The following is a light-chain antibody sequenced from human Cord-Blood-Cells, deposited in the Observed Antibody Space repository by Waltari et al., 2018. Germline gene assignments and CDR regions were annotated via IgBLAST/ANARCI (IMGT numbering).Light chain of an antibody. Sequence: DVVMTQSPLSLPVTLGQPASISCRSSHSLVYSDGNTYLNWFQPRPGQSPRRLIYKVSNRDSGVPDRFSGSGSGTDFTLKISRVEAEDVGVYYCMQGTHWPPYTFGQGTKLEIK. CDR3: MQGTHWPPYT. V-gene: IGKV2-30*01. CDR1: HSLVYSDGNTY. CDR2: KVS. J-gene: IGKJ2*01.